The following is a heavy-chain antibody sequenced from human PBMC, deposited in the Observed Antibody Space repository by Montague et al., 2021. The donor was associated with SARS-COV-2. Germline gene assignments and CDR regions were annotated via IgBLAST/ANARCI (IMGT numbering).Heavy chain of an antibody. CDR3: ATQEVTSGWFSGPFDF. V-gene: IGHV4-39*01. D-gene: IGHD6-19*01. CDR2: LFHSGNT. J-gene: IGHJ4*02. Sequence: SETLSLTCPVSGGSISSSSYYWAWIRQPPGKGLEWIGSLFHSGNTYYNPSLKSRLIMSVDTSNNQLSLTLTSVTAADTAVYYCATQEVTSGWFSGPFDFWGQGTLLSVSS. CDR1: GGSISSSSYY.